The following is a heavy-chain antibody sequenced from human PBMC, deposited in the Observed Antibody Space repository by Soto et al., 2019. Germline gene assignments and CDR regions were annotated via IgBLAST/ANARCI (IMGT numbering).Heavy chain of an antibody. J-gene: IGHJ4*02. Sequence: GGSLRLSCAASGFTFSSYWMHWVRQGPGKGLVWVSHIDSDGNSTTYADSVKGRFTISRDNAKNTVYLQMNSLRAEDTAVYYCVRDDVGVGIDYWGLGTLVTVSS. D-gene: IGHD1-26*01. V-gene: IGHV3-74*03. CDR3: VRDDVGVGIDY. CDR2: IDSDGNST. CDR1: GFTFSSYW.